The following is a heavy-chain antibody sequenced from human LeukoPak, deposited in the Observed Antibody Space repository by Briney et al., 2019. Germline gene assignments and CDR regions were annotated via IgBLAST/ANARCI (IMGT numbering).Heavy chain of an antibody. CDR2: VSWDDDK. CDR1: GFSLSTSGMC. CDR3: ARIRGSEQLLDY. J-gene: IGHJ4*02. V-gene: IGHV2-70*01. Sequence: SGPALVKPTQTLTLTCTFSGFSLSTSGMCVSWIRQPPGKALQWLSPVSWDDDKSYSTSLKTMLTISKHTSKNQVVLTMTNMDPVDTATYYCARIRGSEQLLDYWGQGTLVTVSS. D-gene: IGHD6-13*01.